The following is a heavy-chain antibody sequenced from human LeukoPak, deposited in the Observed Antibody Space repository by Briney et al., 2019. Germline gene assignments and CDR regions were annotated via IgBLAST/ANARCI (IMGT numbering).Heavy chain of an antibody. CDR1: GFTFSNYW. CDR2: IKKDGSER. CDR3: ARYGGSYYFDN. D-gene: IGHD1-26*01. J-gene: IGHJ4*02. Sequence: PGGSLRLSCAASGFTFSNYWMSWVRQAPGKGLEWVANIKKDGSERYYVDSVKGRFTISRDNAKNSLYLQMNSLRAEDTAVYYCARYGGSYYFDNWGQGTLVTVSS. V-gene: IGHV3-7*01.